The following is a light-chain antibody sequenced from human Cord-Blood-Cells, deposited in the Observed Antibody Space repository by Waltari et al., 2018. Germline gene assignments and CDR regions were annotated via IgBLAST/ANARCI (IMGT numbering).Light chain of an antibody. CDR3: AAWDDSLSVVV. J-gene: IGLJ2*01. Sequence: QSVLTQPPSASGTPGQRVTISCSGSSSNIGSNYVYWYQQLPGTAPKLLIYRNSPRPSGVPDRFSGSKSGTSASLAISGLRSEDEADYYCAAWDDSLSVVVFGGGTKLTVL. CDR2: RNS. CDR1: SSNIGSNY. V-gene: IGLV1-47*01.